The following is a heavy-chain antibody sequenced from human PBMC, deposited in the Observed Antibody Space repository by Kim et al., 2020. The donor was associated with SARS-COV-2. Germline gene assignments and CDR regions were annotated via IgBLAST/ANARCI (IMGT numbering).Heavy chain of an antibody. Sequence: SETLSLTCAVYGGSFSGYYWSWIRQPPGKGLEWIGEINHSGSTNYNPSLKSRVTISVDTSKNQFSLKLSSVTAADTAVYYCARVVTYYYYGMDVWGQGTT. CDR3: ARVVTYYYYGMDV. V-gene: IGHV4-34*01. D-gene: IGHD3-10*01. J-gene: IGHJ6*02. CDR2: INHSGST. CDR1: GGSFSGYY.